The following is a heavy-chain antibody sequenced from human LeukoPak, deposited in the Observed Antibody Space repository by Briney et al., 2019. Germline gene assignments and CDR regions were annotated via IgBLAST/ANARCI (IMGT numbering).Heavy chain of an antibody. D-gene: IGHD3-10*01. CDR1: GFTFSTYS. CDR3: ARRSSTYYFDS. V-gene: IGHV3-48*01. J-gene: IGHJ4*02. CDR2: ISTTSNTI. Sequence: PGGSLRLSCAASGFTFSTYSMNWVRQAPGKGLEWILYISTTSNTIYYADSVKGRFTISRDNAKSSLYLQMNSLRAEDTAVYYCARRSSTYYFDSWGQGTLVTVSS.